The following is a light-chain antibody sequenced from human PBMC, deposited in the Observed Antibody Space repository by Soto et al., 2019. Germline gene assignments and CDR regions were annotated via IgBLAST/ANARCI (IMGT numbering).Light chain of an antibody. CDR1: QSVSSN. CDR2: GAS. V-gene: IGKV3-15*01. CDR3: QQYNNWPFT. J-gene: IGKJ3*01. Sequence: EIVMTQSPATLSVSPGERATLSCRASQSVSSNLAWYQQKPDQAPRLLIYGASTRATGIPARCSGSGSGTYFTLTISSLQSEDFAVYYCQQYNNWPFTFGPGTKVDIK.